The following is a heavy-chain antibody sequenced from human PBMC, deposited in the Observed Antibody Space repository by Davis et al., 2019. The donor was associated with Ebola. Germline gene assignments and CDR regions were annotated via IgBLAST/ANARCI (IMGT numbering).Heavy chain of an antibody. CDR3: ARGGAAMVPFDY. CDR1: GFTFSSYS. J-gene: IGHJ4*02. CDR2: ISSSSSYI. D-gene: IGHD5-18*01. Sequence: PGGSLRLSCAASGFTFSSYSMNWVRQAPGKGLEWVSSISSSSSYIYYADSVKGRFTISRDNSKNTLYLQMNSLRAEDTAVYYCARGGAAMVPFDYWGQGTLVTVSS. V-gene: IGHV3-21*01.